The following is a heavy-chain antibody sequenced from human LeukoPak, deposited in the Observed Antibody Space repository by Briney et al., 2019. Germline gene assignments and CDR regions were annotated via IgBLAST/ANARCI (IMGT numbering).Heavy chain of an antibody. CDR1: GGSISSSSYY. Sequence: SETLSLTCTVSGGSISSSSYYWGWIRQPPGKGLEWIGSIYYSGSTYYNPSLKSRVTISVDTSKNQFSLKLSSVTAADTAVYYCARHTSREYYFDYWGQRTLVTVSS. V-gene: IGHV4-39*01. CDR2: IYYSGST. D-gene: IGHD3-10*01. J-gene: IGHJ4*02. CDR3: ARHTSREYYFDY.